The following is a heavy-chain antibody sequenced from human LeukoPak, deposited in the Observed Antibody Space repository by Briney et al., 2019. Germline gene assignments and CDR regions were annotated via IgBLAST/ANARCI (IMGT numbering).Heavy chain of an antibody. V-gene: IGHV1-69*06. CDR1: GGTFSSYA. CDR2: IIPIFGTA. J-gene: IGHJ6*04. CDR3: ASMRLDCSGGSCYVDYYYYGMDV. D-gene: IGHD2-15*01. Sequence: SVKVSCKASGGTFSSYAISWLRQPPGQGLEWMGGIIPIFGTANYAQKFQGRVTITADKSTSTAYMELSSLRSEDTAVYYCASMRLDCSGGSCYVDYYYYGMDVWGKGTTVTVSS.